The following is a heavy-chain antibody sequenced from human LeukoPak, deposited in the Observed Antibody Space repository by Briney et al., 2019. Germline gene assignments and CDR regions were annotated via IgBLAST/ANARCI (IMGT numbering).Heavy chain of an antibody. Sequence: GESLKISCKASGYSFSSYWIGWVRQMPGKGLEWMGIIYPGDSDTRYSPSFQGQVTISADNSIRTAYLQWSSLEASDTAMYYCVRLVCSSTTCYVSRYNWFDPWGQGTLVTVSS. J-gene: IGHJ5*02. CDR1: GYSFSSYW. CDR2: IYPGDSDT. D-gene: IGHD2-2*01. V-gene: IGHV5-51*01. CDR3: VRLVCSSTTCYVSRYNWFDP.